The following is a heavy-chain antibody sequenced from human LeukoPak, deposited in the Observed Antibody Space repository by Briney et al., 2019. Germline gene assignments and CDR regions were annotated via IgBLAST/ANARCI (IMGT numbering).Heavy chain of an antibody. D-gene: IGHD3-10*01. V-gene: IGHV4-30-4*01. CDR3: ARVQRRFGELVFDY. CDR2: IYYSGST. Sequence: SETLSLTCTVPGGSISSGDYYWSWIRQPPGKGLEWIGYIYYSGSTYYNPSLKSRVTISVDASKNQFSLKLSSVTAADTAVYYCARVQRRFGELVFDYWGQGTQVTVSS. CDR1: GGSISSGDYY. J-gene: IGHJ4*02.